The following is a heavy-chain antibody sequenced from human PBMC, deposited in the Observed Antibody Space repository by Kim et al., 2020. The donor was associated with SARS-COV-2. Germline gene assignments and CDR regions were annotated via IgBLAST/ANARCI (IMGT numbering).Heavy chain of an antibody. Sequence: YKPSLKSRVTISVDTSKNQFSLKLSSVTAADTAVYYCARHLWGGDDAFDIWGQGTMVTVSS. J-gene: IGHJ3*02. V-gene: IGHV4-39*01. CDR3: ARHLWGGDDAFDI. D-gene: IGHD7-27*01.